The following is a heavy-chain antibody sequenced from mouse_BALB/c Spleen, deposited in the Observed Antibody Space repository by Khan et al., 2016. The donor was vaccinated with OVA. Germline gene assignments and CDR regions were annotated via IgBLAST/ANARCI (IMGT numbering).Heavy chain of an antibody. V-gene: IGHV2-6-7*01. J-gene: IGHJ4*01. Sequence: QVQLKESGPGLVAPSQSLSITCTVSGFSLTAYGVNWVRQPPGKGLVGLGMFLGDGSTDYNSALKSRLSISKDNSKSQLFLKMNSLQTDDTARYYCARAYYANYREAMDYWGQGTSVTVSS. CDR2: FLGDGST. CDR3: ARAYYANYREAMDY. CDR1: GFSLTAYG. D-gene: IGHD2-10*01.